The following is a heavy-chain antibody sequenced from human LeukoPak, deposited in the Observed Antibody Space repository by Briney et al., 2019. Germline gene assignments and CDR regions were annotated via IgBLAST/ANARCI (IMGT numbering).Heavy chain of an antibody. D-gene: IGHD3-3*01. CDR3: ARSLGVVNPFDY. CDR1: GYTFTGYY. J-gene: IGHJ4*02. V-gene: IGHV1-2*02. Sequence: ASVKVSCKASGYTFTGYYMHWVRQAPGQGLEWMGWINPNSGGTNYAQKFQGRVTMTTDTSTSTAYMELRSLRSDDTAVYYCARSLGVVNPFDYWGQGTLVTVS. CDR2: INPNSGGT.